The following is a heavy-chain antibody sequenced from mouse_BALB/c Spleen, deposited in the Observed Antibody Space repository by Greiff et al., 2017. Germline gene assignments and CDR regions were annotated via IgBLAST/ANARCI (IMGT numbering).Heavy chain of an antibody. CDR1: GFTFSSYT. Sequence: EVQLVESGGGLVQPGGSLKLSCAASGFTFSSYTMSWVRQTPEKRLEWVAYISNGGGSTYYPDTVKGRFTISRDNAKNTLYLQMSSLKSEDTAMYYCARGYYGNYVCAYWGQGTLGTVSA. CDR3: ARGYYGNYVCAY. D-gene: IGHD2-1*01. CDR2: ISNGGGST. J-gene: IGHJ3*01. V-gene: IGHV5-12-2*01.